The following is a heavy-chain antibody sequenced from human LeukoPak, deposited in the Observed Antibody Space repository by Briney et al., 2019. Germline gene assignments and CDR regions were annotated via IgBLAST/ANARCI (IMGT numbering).Heavy chain of an antibody. J-gene: IGHJ4*02. D-gene: IGHD2-15*01. CDR2: ISGNNANT. V-gene: IGHV1-18*01. Sequence: ASVRVSCKASGYRSTSYGITWVRQAPGQGLEWMGWISGNNANTNYAQKLQGRVTMTTDTSTSTAYMELRSLRSDDTAIYYCARVGTDCSGGSCYWGQGTLVTVSS. CDR3: ARVGTDCSGGSCY. CDR1: GYRSTSYG.